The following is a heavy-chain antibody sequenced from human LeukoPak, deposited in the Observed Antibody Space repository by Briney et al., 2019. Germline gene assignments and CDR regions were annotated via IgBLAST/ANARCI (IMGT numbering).Heavy chain of an antibody. D-gene: IGHD1-26*01. CDR3: AKDQSRFIVGATRPDY. CDR1: GFTFSSYG. V-gene: IGHV3-23*01. J-gene: IGHJ4*02. CDR2: ISGSGGST. Sequence: GGSLRLSCAASGFTFSSYGMSWVRQAPGKGLEWVSAISGSGGSTYYADSVKGRFTISRDNSKNTLYLQMNSLRAEDTAVYYCAKDQSRFIVGATRPDYWGQGTLVTVSS.